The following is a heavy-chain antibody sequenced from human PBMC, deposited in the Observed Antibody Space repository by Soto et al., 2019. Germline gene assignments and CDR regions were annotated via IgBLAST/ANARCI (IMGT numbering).Heavy chain of an antibody. V-gene: IGHV3-33*01. CDR2: IWYDGSNK. CDR3: ARDSNRSGSYYGINYYFDY. Sequence: GGSLRLSCAASGFTFSSYGMHWVRQAPGKGLEWVAVIWYDGSNKYYADSVKGRFTISRDNSKNTLYLQMNSLRAEDTAVYYCARDSNRSGSYYGINYYFDYWGQGTLVTVSS. D-gene: IGHD3-10*01. J-gene: IGHJ4*02. CDR1: GFTFSSYG.